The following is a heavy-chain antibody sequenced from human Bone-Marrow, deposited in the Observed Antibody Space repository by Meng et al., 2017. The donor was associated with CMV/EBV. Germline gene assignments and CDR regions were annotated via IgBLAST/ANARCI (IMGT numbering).Heavy chain of an antibody. CDR2: IYYSGST. Sequence: GSLRLSCTVSGGSIGSYYWSWIRQPPGKGLEWIGYIYYSGSTNYNPSLKSRVTISVDTSKNQFSLKLSSVTATDTAVYYCARCFNGRNWFDPWGQGTLVTVSS. V-gene: IGHV4-59*01. CDR1: GGSIGSYY. J-gene: IGHJ5*02. CDR3: ARCFNGRNWFDP.